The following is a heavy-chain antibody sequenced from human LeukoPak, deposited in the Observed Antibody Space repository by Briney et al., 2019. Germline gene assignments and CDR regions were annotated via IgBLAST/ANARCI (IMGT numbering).Heavy chain of an antibody. CDR1: GASISSGNYY. CDR3: VRDTRYDMDV. V-gene: IGHV4-61*02. Sequence: PSETLSLTCTVSGASISSGNYYWSWIRQPAGKGLEWIGRVYTSGTATYNPSLKSRVTISVDTSRNQFSLRLNSVTAADTALYYCVRDTRYDMDVWGKGTTATVSS. J-gene: IGHJ6*03. CDR2: VYTSGTA.